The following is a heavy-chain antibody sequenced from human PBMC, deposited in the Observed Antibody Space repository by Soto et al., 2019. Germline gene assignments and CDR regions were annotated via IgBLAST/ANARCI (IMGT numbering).Heavy chain of an antibody. V-gene: IGHV4-39*01. CDR2: IYYSANT. Sequence: QLQLQESGPGLAKPSETLSLTCTVSGASISSGNYYWGWIRQPPGKGLEWIGSIYYSANTYYNPSLKSRVTISVDTSKNQFSLRLSSVTAADTAVYYCVSSNRGSSHWGQGTLVIVSS. J-gene: IGHJ4*02. CDR1: GASISSGNYY. CDR3: VSSNRGSSH. D-gene: IGHD3-10*01.